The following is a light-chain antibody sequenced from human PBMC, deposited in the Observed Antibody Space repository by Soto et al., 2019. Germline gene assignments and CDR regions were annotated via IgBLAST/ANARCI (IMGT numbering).Light chain of an antibody. Sequence: EVVLTQSPGTLSLSPGERATLSCRASQSVSTNHLAWYQQRPGQAPRVVIYGASTRATGIPERFSGSGSGTDFTTTINRVEPEDVAVYYCQQYGRSPFTFGPGTKVDI. CDR1: QSVSTNH. V-gene: IGKV3-20*01. CDR3: QQYGRSPFT. J-gene: IGKJ3*01. CDR2: GAS.